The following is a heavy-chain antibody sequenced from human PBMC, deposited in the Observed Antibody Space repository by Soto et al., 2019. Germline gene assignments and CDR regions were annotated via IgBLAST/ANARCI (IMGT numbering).Heavy chain of an antibody. Sequence: SETLSLTCAVYGGSFSGYYWSWIRQPPGKGLEWIGEINHSGSTNYNPSLKSRVTISVDTSKNQFSLKLSSVTAADTAVYYCARGEKGPKWLFKYYFDYWGQGTRVTVSA. V-gene: IGHV4-34*01. CDR2: INHSGST. CDR3: ARGEKGPKWLFKYYFDY. D-gene: IGHD2-21*01. J-gene: IGHJ4*02. CDR1: GGSFSGYY.